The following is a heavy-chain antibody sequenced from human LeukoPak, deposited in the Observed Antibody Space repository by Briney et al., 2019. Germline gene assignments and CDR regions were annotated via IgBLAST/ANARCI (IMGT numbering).Heavy chain of an antibody. Sequence: ASVKVSCKASGYTFSNYAMHWVRQAPGQRLEWMGWINAGNGNTKYSQKFQGRVTVTRDTSASTAYMELRSLRSDDTAVYYCARIYDFWSGYPYWYFDLWGRGTLVTVSS. D-gene: IGHD3-3*01. J-gene: IGHJ2*01. V-gene: IGHV1-3*01. CDR3: ARIYDFWSGYPYWYFDL. CDR2: INAGNGNT. CDR1: GYTFSNYA.